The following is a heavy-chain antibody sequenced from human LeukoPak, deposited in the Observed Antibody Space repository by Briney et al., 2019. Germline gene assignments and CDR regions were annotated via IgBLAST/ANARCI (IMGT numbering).Heavy chain of an antibody. D-gene: IGHD3-22*01. CDR3: AKGFVYYYDSSGYFDY. V-gene: IGHV3-23*01. J-gene: IGHJ4*02. CDR2: ISGSGGST. Sequence: GGSLRLSCAASGFTFSSYAMSRVRQAPGKGLEWVSAISGSGGSTYYADSVKGRFTISRDNSKNTLYLQMNSLRAEDTAVYYCAKGFVYYYDSSGYFDYWGQGTLVTVSS. CDR1: GFTFSSYA.